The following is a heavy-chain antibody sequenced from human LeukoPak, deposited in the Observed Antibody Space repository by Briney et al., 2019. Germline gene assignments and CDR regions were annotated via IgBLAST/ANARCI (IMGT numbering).Heavy chain of an antibody. D-gene: IGHD2-2*01. Sequence: GASVKVSFKASGYIFTDYYIDWVRQAPGQGVEGMGWMNSSSCGRRDARSFQGRLTMYRDTSINTVYMDLNSLNADDTAVYYCARALNGYCSSTSCNPLDPWGQGTLVTVSS. CDR1: GYIFTDYY. CDR3: ARALNGYCSSTSCNPLDP. V-gene: IGHV1-2*02. J-gene: IGHJ5*02. CDR2: MNSSSCGR.